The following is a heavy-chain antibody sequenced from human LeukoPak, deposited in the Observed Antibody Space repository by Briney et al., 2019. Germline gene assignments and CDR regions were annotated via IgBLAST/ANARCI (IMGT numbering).Heavy chain of an antibody. CDR2: INHSGST. J-gene: IGHJ5*02. CDR3: ARSAPNWFDP. CDR1: GGSFSGYY. Sequence: PSETLSLTCAVYGGSFSGYYWSWIRQPPGKGLEWIGEINHSGSTYYNPSLKSRVTISVDRSKNQFSLKLSSVTAADTAVYYCARSAPNWFDPWGQGTLVTVSS. V-gene: IGHV4-34*01.